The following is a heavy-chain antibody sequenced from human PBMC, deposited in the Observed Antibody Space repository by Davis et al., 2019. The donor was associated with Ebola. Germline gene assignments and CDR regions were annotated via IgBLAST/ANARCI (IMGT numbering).Heavy chain of an antibody. D-gene: IGHD3-22*01. CDR2: IYSGGST. Sequence: GGSLRLSCAASGFTVSSNYMSWVRQAPGKGLEWVSVIYSGGSTYYADSVKGRFTISRDNSKNTLYLQMNSLRAEDTAVYYCARDAGDYYYDSSGYFDYWGKGTLVTVSS. J-gene: IGHJ4*02. CDR3: ARDAGDYYYDSSGYFDY. CDR1: GFTVSSNY. V-gene: IGHV3-66*01.